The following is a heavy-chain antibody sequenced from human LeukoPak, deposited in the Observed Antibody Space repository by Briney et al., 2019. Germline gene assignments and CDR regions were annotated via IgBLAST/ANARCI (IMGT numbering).Heavy chain of an antibody. D-gene: IGHD3-10*01. CDR3: ASHVLLWFGELKN. CDR2: IYYSGST. CDR1: GGSISSSIYY. V-gene: IGHV4-39*01. Sequence: SETLSLTCTVSGGSISSSIYYWGWIRQPPGKGLEWIGSIYYSGSTYYNPSLKRRVTISVDTSKNQFSPKLSSVTAADTAVYYCASHVLLWFGELKNWGQGTLVTVSS. J-gene: IGHJ4*02.